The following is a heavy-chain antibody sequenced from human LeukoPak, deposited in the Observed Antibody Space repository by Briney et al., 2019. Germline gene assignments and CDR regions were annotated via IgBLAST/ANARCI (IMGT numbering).Heavy chain of an antibody. CDR1: GGSFSGYY. CDR2: INHSGST. CDR3: ARGSSTCSSTSCKGWFDP. V-gene: IGHV4-34*01. J-gene: IGHJ5*02. Sequence: SETLSLTCAVYGGSFSGYYWSWIRQPPGKGLEWIGEINHSGSTNYNPSLKSRVTISVDTSKNQFSLKLSSVTAADTAVYYCARGSSTCSSTSCKGWFDPWGQGTLVTVSS. D-gene: IGHD2-2*01.